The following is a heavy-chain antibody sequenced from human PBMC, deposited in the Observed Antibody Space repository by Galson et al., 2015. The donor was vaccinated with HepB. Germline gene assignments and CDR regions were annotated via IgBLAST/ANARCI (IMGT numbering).Heavy chain of an antibody. J-gene: IGHJ4*02. CDR1: GFTFSSSG. CDR2: IRSKANNYAT. V-gene: IGHV3-73*01. CDR3: IRQRGDIVATLNY. Sequence: SLRLSCAASGFTFSSSGIHWVRQASGKGLEWVGRIRSKANNYATEYAASVKGRFIISRDESDNTTYLQMNSLKTEDTAIYYCIRQRGDIVATLNYWGQGTLVTVSS. D-gene: IGHD5-12*01.